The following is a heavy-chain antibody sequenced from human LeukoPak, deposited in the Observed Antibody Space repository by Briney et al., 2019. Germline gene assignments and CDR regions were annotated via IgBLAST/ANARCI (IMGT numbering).Heavy chain of an antibody. J-gene: IGHJ4*02. Sequence: PSETLSLTCTVSGGSISSSSYYWGWIRQPPGKGLEWIGSIYYSGSTYYNPSLKSRVTISVDTSKNQFSLKLSSVTAADTAVYYCASLRSVGATGSFDYWGQGTLVTVSS. V-gene: IGHV4-39*07. CDR1: GGSISSSSYY. D-gene: IGHD1-26*01. CDR3: ASLRSVGATGSFDY. CDR2: IYYSGST.